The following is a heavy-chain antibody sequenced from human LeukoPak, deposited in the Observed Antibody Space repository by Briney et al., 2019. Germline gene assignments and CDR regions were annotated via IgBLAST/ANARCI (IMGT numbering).Heavy chain of an antibody. V-gene: IGHV3-30*04. D-gene: IGHD6-13*01. CDR1: GFTFSSYA. CDR3: ARDPISYSSSWYDY. Sequence: PGRSLRLSRAASGFTFSSYAMHWVRQAPGKGLEWVAVISYDGSNKYYADSVKGRFTISRDNAKNSLYLQMNSLRAEDTAVYYCARDPISYSSSWYDYWGQGTLVTVSS. CDR2: ISYDGSNK. J-gene: IGHJ4*02.